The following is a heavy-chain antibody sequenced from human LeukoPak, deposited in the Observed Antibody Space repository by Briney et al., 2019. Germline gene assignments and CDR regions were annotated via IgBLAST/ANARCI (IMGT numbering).Heavy chain of an antibody. V-gene: IGHV3-48*02. Sequence: GGSLRLSCAASGFTFSSYSMNWVRQAPGKGLEWVSYISSSSSTIYYADSVKGRFTISRDNAKNSLYLQMNSLRDEDTAVYYCASHSSGWYRGFGYWGQGTLVTVSS. CDR3: ASHSSGWYRGFGY. D-gene: IGHD6-19*01. CDR2: ISSSSSTI. J-gene: IGHJ4*02. CDR1: GFTFSSYS.